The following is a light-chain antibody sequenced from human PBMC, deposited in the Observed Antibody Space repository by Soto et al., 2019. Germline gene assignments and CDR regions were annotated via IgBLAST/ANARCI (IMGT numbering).Light chain of an antibody. CDR3: SSYSDTDNFVI. J-gene: IGLJ2*01. CDR2: EVN. V-gene: IGLV2-8*01. CDR1: SSDVGRHNY. Sequence: HSAGSHPRSACWSPGQSVTISCTGTSSDVGRHNYASWYQQHPGKAPKLLIFEVNKRPSGVPDRFSASTSGITASLTVSGLHPEDEAAYNCSSYSDTDNFVIFGGGTKVTVL.